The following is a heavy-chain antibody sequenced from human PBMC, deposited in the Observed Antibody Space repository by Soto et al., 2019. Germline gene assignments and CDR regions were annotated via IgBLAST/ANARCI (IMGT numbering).Heavy chain of an antibody. CDR2: ISYDGSNK. V-gene: IGHV3-30*18. Sequence: QVQLVESGGGVVQPGRSLRLSCAASGFTFSSYGMHWVRQAPGKGLEWVAVISYDGSNKYYADSVKGRFTISRDNSKNTLYLQMNSLRAEDTAVYYCAKDQYIRLAAAVGLRYYYYGMDVWGQGTTVTVSS. CDR1: GFTFSSYG. J-gene: IGHJ6*02. CDR3: AKDQYIRLAAAVGLRYYYYGMDV. D-gene: IGHD6-13*01.